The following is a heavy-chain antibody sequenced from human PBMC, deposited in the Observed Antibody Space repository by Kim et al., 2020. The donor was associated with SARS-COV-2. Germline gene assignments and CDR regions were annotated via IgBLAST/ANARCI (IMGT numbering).Heavy chain of an antibody. J-gene: IGHJ4*02. CDR1: GFTFDDYA. V-gene: IGHV3-9*01. CDR2: INWNSGST. CDR3: ARAIAHYYGSGSYFDY. Sequence: GGSLRLSCAASGFTFDDYAMHWVRQPPGKGLEWVSGINWNSGSTGSADSVKGRFTISRDNARNSLSLEMNSLSADDTALYFCARAIAHYYGSGSYFDYWGQGTQVTVSS. D-gene: IGHD3-10*01.